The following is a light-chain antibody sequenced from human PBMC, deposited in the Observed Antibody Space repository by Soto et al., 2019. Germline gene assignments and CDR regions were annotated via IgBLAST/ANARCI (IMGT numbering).Light chain of an antibody. Sequence: QSALTQPPSASGSPGQSVTISCTGTSSDVGGHNYVSWYQQHPGKAPKFMIYEVSKRPSGVPDRFSGSKSGNTASLTVSGLHAEDEADYYCSSYADPNNVVFGGGTKLTVL. CDR2: EVS. V-gene: IGLV2-8*01. CDR1: SSDVGGHNY. J-gene: IGLJ2*01. CDR3: SSYADPNNVV.